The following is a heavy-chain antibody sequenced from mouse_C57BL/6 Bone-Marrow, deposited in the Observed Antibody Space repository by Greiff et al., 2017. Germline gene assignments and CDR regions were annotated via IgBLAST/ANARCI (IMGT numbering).Heavy chain of an antibody. J-gene: IGHJ4*01. CDR3: ARSGDGYPYAMDY. CDR2: IDPSDSYT. D-gene: IGHD2-3*01. V-gene: IGHV1-69*01. Sequence: VQLQQPGAELVMPGASVTLSCKASGYTFTSYWMHWVKQRPGQGLEWIGEIDPSDSYTNYNQKFKGKSTLTVDKSSSTAYMQLSSLTSEDSAVYYCARSGDGYPYAMDYWGQGTSVTVSS. CDR1: GYTFTSYW.